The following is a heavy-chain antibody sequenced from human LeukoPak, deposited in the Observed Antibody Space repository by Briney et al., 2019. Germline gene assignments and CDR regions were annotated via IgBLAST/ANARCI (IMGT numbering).Heavy chain of an antibody. CDR2: ISGRGGST. V-gene: IGHV3-23*01. J-gene: IGHJ4*02. CDR1: GFTFSSYA. Sequence: PGGSLRLSCAASGFTFSSYAMSWVRQAPGKGLEWVSAISGRGGSTYYADSVKGRFTISRDNSKNTLYLQMNSLRAEDTAVCYCAKGSLQWLVLRGLGFDYWGQGTLVTVSS. D-gene: IGHD6-19*01. CDR3: AKGSLQWLVLRGLGFDY.